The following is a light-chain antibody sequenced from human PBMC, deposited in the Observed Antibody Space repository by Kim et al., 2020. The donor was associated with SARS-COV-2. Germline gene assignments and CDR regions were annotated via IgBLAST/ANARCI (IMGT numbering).Light chain of an antibody. Sequence: QPASLSCRSSQSLVYRDGNTYGNCFQQRPGQSPRRLIYKVSNRDSGVPDRFSGSGSGTDFTLTISRVEAEDVGVYYCMQGSHWPYSFGQGTKLEI. J-gene: IGKJ2*03. CDR3: MQGSHWPYS. V-gene: IGKV2-30*01. CDR2: KVS. CDR1: QSLVYRDGNTY.